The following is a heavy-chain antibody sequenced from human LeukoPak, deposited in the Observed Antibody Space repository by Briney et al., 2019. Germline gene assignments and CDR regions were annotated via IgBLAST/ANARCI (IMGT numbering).Heavy chain of an antibody. Sequence: GGSLRLSCAASGFTFSTYAMNWVRQAPGKGMEWVSYISSSSNNIYYADSVKGRFTISRENAKNSLYMKMNSLRAEDTAVYYCARDGYDFWSGYPTTVDFWGQGTLVTVSS. CDR3: ARDGYDFWSGYPTTVDF. CDR1: GFTFSTYA. D-gene: IGHD3-3*01. CDR2: ISSSSNNI. J-gene: IGHJ4*02. V-gene: IGHV3-48*01.